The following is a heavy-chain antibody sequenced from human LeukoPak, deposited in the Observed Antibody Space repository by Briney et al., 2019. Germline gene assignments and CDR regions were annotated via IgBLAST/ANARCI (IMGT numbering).Heavy chain of an antibody. D-gene: IGHD3-10*01. V-gene: IGHV1-18*01. Sequence: ASVKVSCKASGYTFTSYGISWVRQAPGQGLEWMGWISAYNGNTNYAQKLQGRVTITTDTSTSTAYMELRSLRSDDTAVYYCARDLSPFYGSGSPSPFDYWGQGTLVTVSS. J-gene: IGHJ4*02. CDR2: ISAYNGNT. CDR3: ARDLSPFYGSGSPSPFDY. CDR1: GYTFTSYG.